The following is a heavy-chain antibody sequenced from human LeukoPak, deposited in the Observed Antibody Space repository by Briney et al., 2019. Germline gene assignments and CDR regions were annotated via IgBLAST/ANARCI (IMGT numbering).Heavy chain of an antibody. J-gene: IGHJ3*02. D-gene: IGHD4-17*01. CDR1: GGSISGYY. CDR3: ARGTVTTSMKAFDI. V-gene: IGHV4-59*08. CDR2: IYYSGSA. Sequence: SETLSLTCTVSGGSISGYYWIWIRQPPGEGLEWIGYIYYSGSANYNPSLRSRVIILVDTSKNQFSLKLSSVTAADTAVYYCARGTVTTSMKAFDIWGQGTMVTVSS.